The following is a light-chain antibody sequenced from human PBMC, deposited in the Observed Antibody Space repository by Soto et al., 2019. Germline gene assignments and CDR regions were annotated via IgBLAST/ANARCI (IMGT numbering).Light chain of an antibody. Sequence: EIVMTQSTATLSVSPGDRATLSCRASQSVGSDLAWYQQKPGQAPRLLISGASTKATGFPARFSGSGSGTEFTLTISRLQSEDFAVYYCQQYNQWPYTFGQGTKLEIK. CDR2: GAS. V-gene: IGKV3-15*01. CDR3: QQYNQWPYT. CDR1: QSVGSD. J-gene: IGKJ2*01.